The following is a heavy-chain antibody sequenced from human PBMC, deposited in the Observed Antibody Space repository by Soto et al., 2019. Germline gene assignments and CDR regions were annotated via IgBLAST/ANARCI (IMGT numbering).Heavy chain of an antibody. Sequence: QAHLAQSGAEVKKPGSSVTVSCKASGGTFNSYGISWVLQAPGQWLDWMGVIILLYGTVNYAQKFQCRVSITADKSTSTAYMDLNSLRSDDTAVYYCARVRVIRGVIPSHFGLWGQGTQVTVSS. CDR3: ARVRVIRGVIPSHFGL. V-gene: IGHV1-69*06. CDR2: IILLYGTV. D-gene: IGHD3-10*01. CDR1: GGTFNSYG. J-gene: IGHJ4*02.